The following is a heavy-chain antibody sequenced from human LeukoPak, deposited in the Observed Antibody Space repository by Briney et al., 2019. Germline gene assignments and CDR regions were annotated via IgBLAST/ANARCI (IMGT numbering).Heavy chain of an antibody. CDR1: GGSISSSSYY. Sequence: SETLSLTCTVSGGSISSSSYYWGWIRQPPGKGLEWIGSIYYSGSTYYNPSLKSRVTISVDTSKNQFSLKLSSVIAADTAVYYCARLKSGWFTDYWGQGTLVTVSS. CDR3: ARLKSGWFTDY. CDR2: IYYSGST. D-gene: IGHD6-19*01. J-gene: IGHJ4*02. V-gene: IGHV4-39*01.